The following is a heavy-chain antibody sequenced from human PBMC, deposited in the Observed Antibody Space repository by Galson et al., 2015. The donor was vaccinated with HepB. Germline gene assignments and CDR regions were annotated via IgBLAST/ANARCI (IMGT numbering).Heavy chain of an antibody. Sequence: SLRLSCAASGFSFRTYAMHWVRQAPGRGLEWVAFTWYDGSNKYYADSVKGRFTISRDNSKNTLYLQMNSLRSEDTAVYYCAKEGCTSMTCYEGNHYSALDVWGQGTTITVS. J-gene: IGHJ6*02. V-gene: IGHV3-33*06. CDR3: AKEGCTSMTCYEGNHYSALDV. D-gene: IGHD2-2*01. CDR2: TWYDGSNK. CDR1: GFSFRTYA.